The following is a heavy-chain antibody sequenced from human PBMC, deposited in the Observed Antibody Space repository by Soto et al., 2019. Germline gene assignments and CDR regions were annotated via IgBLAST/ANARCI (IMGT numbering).Heavy chain of an antibody. CDR2: IYNRGST. J-gene: IGHJ4*02. V-gene: IGHV4-31*03. CDR1: GGSIGSGGYY. CDR3: ARARYYSDSTGYPLFDY. D-gene: IGHD3-22*01. Sequence: QVQLQESGPGLVKPSQTLSLTCTVSGGSIGSGGYYWSWIRQHPGEGLEWIANIYNRGSTYYNPSLKGRVTISLDTSKKQFALKLSSVTAADTAVYYCARARYYSDSTGYPLFDYWGQGTLVTVSS.